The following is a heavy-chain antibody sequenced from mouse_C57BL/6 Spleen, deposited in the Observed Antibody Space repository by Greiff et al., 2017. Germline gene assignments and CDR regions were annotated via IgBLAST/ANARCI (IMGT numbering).Heavy chain of an antibody. CDR2: INPNNGGT. Sequence: EVQRVESGPELVKPGASVKIPCKASGYTFTDYNMAGGKQSHGKSLEWIGDINPNNGGTIYNQKFKGKATLAVDKSSSTAYMELRSLTSEDTAVYYCARGNYDYVPWFAYWGQGTLVTVSA. V-gene: IGHV1-18*01. D-gene: IGHD2-4*01. J-gene: IGHJ3*01. CDR3: ARGNYDYVPWFAY. CDR1: GYTFTDYN.